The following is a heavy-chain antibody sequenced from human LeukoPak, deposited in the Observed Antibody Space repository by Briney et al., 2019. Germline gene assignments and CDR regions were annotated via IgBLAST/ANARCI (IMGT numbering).Heavy chain of an antibody. D-gene: IGHD6-13*01. CDR1: GFTVSSNY. V-gene: IGHV3-53*01. Sequence: GGSLRLSCAASGFTVSSNYMSWVRQAPGKGLEWVSVIYSGGSTYYADSVKGRFTISRDNSKNTLYLQMNSLRAEDTAVYYCASPSSWNAFDIWGQGTMVTVSS. J-gene: IGHJ3*02. CDR3: ASPSSWNAFDI. CDR2: IYSGGST.